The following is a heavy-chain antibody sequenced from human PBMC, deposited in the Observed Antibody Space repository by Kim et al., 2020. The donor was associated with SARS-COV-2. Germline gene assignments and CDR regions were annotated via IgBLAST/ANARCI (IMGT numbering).Heavy chain of an antibody. CDR3: ARELAAADPSYFFDY. CDR1: GFTFGDYA. Sequence: GGSLRLSCTVSGFTFGDYAMSWFRQAPGKGLEWVGFIRSKAYGGTTDYAASVKGRFTISRDDSKSIAYLQMNSLKTEDTAVYYCARELAAADPSYFFDYWGQGTLVTVSS. CDR2: IRSKAYGGTT. J-gene: IGHJ4*02. V-gene: IGHV3-49*03. D-gene: IGHD6-13*01.